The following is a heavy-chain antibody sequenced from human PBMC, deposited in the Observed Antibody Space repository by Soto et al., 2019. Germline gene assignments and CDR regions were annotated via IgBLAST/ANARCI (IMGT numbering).Heavy chain of an antibody. D-gene: IGHD2-2*01. CDR3: ARQGGYCSSTSCRSSYYYGMDV. CDR2: IDPSDSYT. Sequence: PGESLKISCKGSGYSFTSYWLSCVRQMPGKGLEWMVRIDPSDSYTNYSPSFQGHVTISADKSISTAYLQWSSLKASDTAMYYCARQGGYCSSTSCRSSYYYGMDVWGQGTTVTVSS. CDR1: GYSFTSYW. J-gene: IGHJ6*02. V-gene: IGHV5-10-1*01.